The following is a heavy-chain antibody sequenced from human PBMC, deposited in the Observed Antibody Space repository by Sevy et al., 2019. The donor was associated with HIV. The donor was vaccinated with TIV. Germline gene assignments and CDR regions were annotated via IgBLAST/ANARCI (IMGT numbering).Heavy chain of an antibody. V-gene: IGHV3-30*02. Sequence: GGSLRLSCAASGFTFSTCAMTWVRQAPGKGLEWVAYVRNDGSNKYYADSVRDRFTISRDSPKNTLYLQMNSLRDEDTAIYYCARGRKTTEEWLEELDYYYGLDVWGQGTTVTVSS. CDR1: GFTFSTCA. CDR3: ARGRKTTEEWLEELDYYYGLDV. CDR2: VRNDGSNK. J-gene: IGHJ6*02. D-gene: IGHD2-8*01.